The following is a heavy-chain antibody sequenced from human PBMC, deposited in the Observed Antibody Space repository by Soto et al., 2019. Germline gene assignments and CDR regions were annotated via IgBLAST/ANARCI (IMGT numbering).Heavy chain of an antibody. CDR1: GLIFSDVW. CDR3: TTSNLGVDF. J-gene: IGHJ4*02. V-gene: IGHV3-15*01. D-gene: IGHD1-1*01. Sequence: GGSLRLSCAASGLIFSDVWMTWVRQAPGKGLEWVGRIKTKPDDGTIDYAAPVRGRFTISRDDSKNTLYLQMTSLTPDDTGVYYCTTSNLGVDFWGPGTLVTVS. CDR2: IKTKPDDGTI.